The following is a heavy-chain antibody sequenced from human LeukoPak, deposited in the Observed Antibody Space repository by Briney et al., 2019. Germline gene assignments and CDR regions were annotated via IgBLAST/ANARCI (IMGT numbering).Heavy chain of an antibody. CDR2: INHSGSP. Sequence: PSETLSLTCAVYGGSFSGYYWSWIRQPPGKGLECIGEINHSGSPNYNPSLKSRVTISVDTSKSQSSLKLSSVTAADTAVYYCAREVKSLTGAGNYYYFYYMDVWGKGTTVTVSS. CDR1: GGSFSGYY. D-gene: IGHD1-20*01. V-gene: IGHV4-34*01. J-gene: IGHJ6*03. CDR3: AREVKSLTGAGNYYYFYYMDV.